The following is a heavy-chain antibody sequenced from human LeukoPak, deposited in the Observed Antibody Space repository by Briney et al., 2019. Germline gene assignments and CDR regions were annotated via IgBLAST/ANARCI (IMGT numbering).Heavy chain of an antibody. Sequence: GGSLRLSCAASGFTFRLYSMNWVRQAPGKGLEWVSYVRSSDGAVAYADSVKGRFTISRDDAKNSLYLQMNSLRDEDTAVYYCARDRDWAFDYWGQGTLITVSS. CDR1: GFTFRLYS. J-gene: IGHJ4*02. CDR2: VRSSDGAV. CDR3: ARDRDWAFDY. V-gene: IGHV3-48*02. D-gene: IGHD3-9*01.